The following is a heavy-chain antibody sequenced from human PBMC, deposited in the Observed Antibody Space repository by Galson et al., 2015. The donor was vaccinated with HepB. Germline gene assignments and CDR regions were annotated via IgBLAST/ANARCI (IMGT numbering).Heavy chain of an antibody. V-gene: IGHV3-7*03. Sequence: SLRLSCAASGFTFSSYWMSWVRQAPGKGLEWVANIKQDGSEKYYVDSVKGRFTISRDNAKNSLYLQMNSLRAEDTAVYYCARGAQIAAALFGDYWGQGTLVTVSS. J-gene: IGHJ4*02. CDR2: IKQDGSEK. CDR3: ARGAQIAAALFGDY. CDR1: GFTFSSYW. D-gene: IGHD6-13*01.